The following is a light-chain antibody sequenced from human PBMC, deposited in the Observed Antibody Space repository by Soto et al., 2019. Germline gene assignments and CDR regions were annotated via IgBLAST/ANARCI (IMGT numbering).Light chain of an antibody. V-gene: IGLV2-23*01. Sequence: QSVLTQPASVSGSPGQSITISCTGTSSDVRNSNFVSWYQHHPGKAPKLMIYEGTKVSSGVSDRFSGSKSGNTASLTISGLQAEDEADYYCCSYAGRTTWVFGGGTKVTVL. J-gene: IGLJ3*02. CDR2: EGT. CDR1: SSDVRNSNF. CDR3: CSYAGRTTWV.